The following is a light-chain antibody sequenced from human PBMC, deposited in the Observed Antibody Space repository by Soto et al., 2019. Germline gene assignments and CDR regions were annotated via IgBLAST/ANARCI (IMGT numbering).Light chain of an antibody. CDR1: TSDVGGHNY. CDR3: FSYTTSSAPYV. V-gene: IGLV2-14*01. CDR2: EIN. Sequence: QSVLTQPASVSGSPGQSITISCTGTTSDVGGHNYVSWYQQHPGKVPKLLIYEINNRPSGVSNRFSGSKSGNTACLTISDLQAYEVATYYCFSYTTSSAPYVFGTGTKVTVL. J-gene: IGLJ1*01.